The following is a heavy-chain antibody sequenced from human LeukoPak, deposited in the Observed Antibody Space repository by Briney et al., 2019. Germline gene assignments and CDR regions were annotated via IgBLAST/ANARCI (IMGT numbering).Heavy chain of an antibody. CDR1: GFTFSSYA. V-gene: IGHV3-23*01. CDR3: ARVYYYYYMDV. CDR2: ISHDGTNT. Sequence: PGGSLRLSCAASGFTFSSYAMSWVRQAPGKGLEWVSAISHDGTNTYYADSVKGRFSISRDNAKNTLYLQMNSLRAEDTAIYYCARVYYYYYMDVWGKGTTVTVSS. J-gene: IGHJ6*03.